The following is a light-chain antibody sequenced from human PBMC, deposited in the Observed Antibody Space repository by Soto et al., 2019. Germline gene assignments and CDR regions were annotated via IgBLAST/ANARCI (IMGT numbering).Light chain of an antibody. CDR2: GAS. V-gene: IGKV3-20*01. CDR3: XQYGSSPPLT. Sequence: EIVLTQSPGTLSLSPGERATLSCRASQSVSSSYLAWYQQKPGQAPRLLIYGASSRATGIPDRFSGSGSGTDFTLTXXSLEPEDFAVYYCXQYGSSPPLTFGQGTRLEIK. CDR1: QSVSSSY. J-gene: IGKJ5*01.